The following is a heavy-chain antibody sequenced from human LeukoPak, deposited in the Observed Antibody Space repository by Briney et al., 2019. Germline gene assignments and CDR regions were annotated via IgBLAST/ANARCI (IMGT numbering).Heavy chain of an antibody. Sequence: GGSLRLSCAAPGFIFSDYYMTWIRQAPGKGLEWVAYSSSGGSYTDYSDSVKGRFTISRDNAKNSLYLQMNVLRAEDTAVYSCASSTGIATRPYYFQSWGQGTLVTVSS. J-gene: IGHJ4*02. D-gene: IGHD6-6*01. V-gene: IGHV3-11*06. CDR2: SSSGGSYT. CDR3: ASSTGIATRPYYFQS. CDR1: GFIFSDYY.